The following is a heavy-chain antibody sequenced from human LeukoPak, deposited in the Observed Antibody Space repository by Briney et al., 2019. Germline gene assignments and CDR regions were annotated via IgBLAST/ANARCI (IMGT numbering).Heavy chain of an antibody. J-gene: IGHJ5*02. Sequence: GGSLRLSCAASGFTFSSYSMNWVRQAPGKGLEWVSSISSSSSYIYYADSVKGRFTISRDNAKNSLYLQMNSLRAEDTAVYYCAKDGWGYCSSTSCSNWFDPWGQGTLVTVSS. CDR2: ISSSSSYI. CDR1: GFTFSSYS. D-gene: IGHD2-2*01. CDR3: AKDGWGYCSSTSCSNWFDP. V-gene: IGHV3-21*01.